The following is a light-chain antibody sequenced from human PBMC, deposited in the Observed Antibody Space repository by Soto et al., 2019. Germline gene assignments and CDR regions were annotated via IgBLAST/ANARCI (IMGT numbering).Light chain of an antibody. Sequence: EIVLTQSPGTLSLSPGERATLSCRASQSVYKNFLAWYQQKPGQAPRLLINGASNRATGIPDRFSGSGSGTDFSLTIDRLEPDDFAVYFCQQYGSSPPNFGGGTKVAIK. CDR1: QSVYKNF. V-gene: IGKV3-20*01. J-gene: IGKJ4*01. CDR3: QQYGSSPPN. CDR2: GAS.